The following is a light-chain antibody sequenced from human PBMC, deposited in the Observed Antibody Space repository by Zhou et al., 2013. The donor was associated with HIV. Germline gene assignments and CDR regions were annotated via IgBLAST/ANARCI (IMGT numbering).Light chain of an antibody. CDR2: WAS. V-gene: IGKV4-1*01. CDR1: QNILYSSNNKNY. J-gene: IGKJ2*01. Sequence: DIVMTQSPDSLAVSLGERATINCKSSQNILYSSNNKNYLAWYQQKPGQPPKLLIYWASTRESGVPDRFSGSGSGTDFTLTISSLQAEDVAVYYCQQYYSPPDTFGQGTKLEIK. CDR3: QQYYSPPDT.